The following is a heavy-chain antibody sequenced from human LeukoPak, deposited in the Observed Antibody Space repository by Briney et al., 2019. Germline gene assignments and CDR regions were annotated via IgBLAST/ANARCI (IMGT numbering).Heavy chain of an antibody. Sequence: GGSLRLSCAASGFTFSNAWMNWVRQAPGKGLEWVGRIKSKTDGGTTDYAAPVKGRFTISRDDPKNTLYLQMNSLKTEDTAVYYCTTDLYYYDSSGYYSLDYWGQGTLVTVSS. J-gene: IGHJ4*02. D-gene: IGHD3-22*01. CDR3: TTDLYYYDSSGYYSLDY. V-gene: IGHV3-15*07. CDR1: GFTFSNAW. CDR2: IKSKTDGGTT.